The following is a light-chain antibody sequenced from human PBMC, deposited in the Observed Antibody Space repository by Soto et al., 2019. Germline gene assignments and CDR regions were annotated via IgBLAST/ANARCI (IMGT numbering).Light chain of an antibody. CDR2: DTS. CDR1: TGAVTSGHY. Sequence: QAVVTQEPSLTVSPGGTVTLTCGSSTGAVTSGHYPYWFQQKPGQAPRTLIYDTSNKHSWTPARFSGSLPGGKAALTLSGAQPQAEAEYYSFLSSCGAPAGVFGGGTKLTVL. CDR3: FLSSCGAPAGV. J-gene: IGLJ3*02. V-gene: IGLV7-46*01.